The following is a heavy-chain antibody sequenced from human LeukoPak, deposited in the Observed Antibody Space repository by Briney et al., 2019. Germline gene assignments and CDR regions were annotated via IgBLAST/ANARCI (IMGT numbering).Heavy chain of an antibody. CDR1: GFTFSSYG. J-gene: IGHJ4*02. CDR3: AKGSAVAGTERYYFDY. CDR2: IRYDGSNK. V-gene: IGHV3-30*02. D-gene: IGHD6-19*01. Sequence: PGGSLRLSCAASGFTFSSYGMHWVRQAPGKGLEWVAFIRYDGSNKYYADSVKGRFTISRDNSKNTLYLQMNSLRAEDTAVYYCAKGSAVAGTERYYFDYWGQGTLVTVSS.